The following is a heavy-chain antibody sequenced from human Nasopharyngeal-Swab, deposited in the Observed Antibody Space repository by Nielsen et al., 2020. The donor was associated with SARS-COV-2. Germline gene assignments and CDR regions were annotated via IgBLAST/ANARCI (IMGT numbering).Heavy chain of an antibody. Sequence: GESLKISCAASGFTFSSYGMHWVRQAPGKGLEWVAVISYDGSNKCYADSVKGRFTISRDNSKNTLYLQMNSLRAEDTAVYYCVKGPDYDFWSGYYTGIIGYWGQGTLVTVSS. CDR1: GFTFSSYG. V-gene: IGHV3-30*18. D-gene: IGHD3-3*01. CDR3: VKGPDYDFWSGYYTGIIGY. CDR2: ISYDGSNK. J-gene: IGHJ4*02.